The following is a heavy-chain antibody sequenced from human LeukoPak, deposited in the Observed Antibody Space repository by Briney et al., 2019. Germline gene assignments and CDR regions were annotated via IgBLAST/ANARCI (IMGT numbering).Heavy chain of an antibody. CDR2: ISSSGSSI. Sequence: PGGSLRLSCAASGFTFSNYEMNWVRQAPGKWLEWVSCISSSGSSIHYADSVKGRFTISRDNAKNSLYLQMNSLRAEDTAEYYCARSAVGTSCCTAVDYWGQGTLVTVSS. CDR1: GFTFSNYE. J-gene: IGHJ4*02. V-gene: IGHV3-48*03. D-gene: IGHD1-26*01. CDR3: ARSAVGTSCCTAVDY.